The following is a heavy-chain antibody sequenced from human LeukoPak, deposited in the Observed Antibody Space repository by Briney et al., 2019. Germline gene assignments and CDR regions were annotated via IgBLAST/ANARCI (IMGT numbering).Heavy chain of an antibody. CDR2: HYWNNDK. Sequence: SGPTLVNPTQTLTLTCTFSGFSLSTTGVGVAWIRQPPGKALEWLAVHYWNNDKSYSPSLKNRLTITKDTSKNQVVLILTNMGPVDTATYYCAHKGRGSGSYTMWGQGTLVTVSS. J-gene: IGHJ4*02. V-gene: IGHV2-5*01. D-gene: IGHD3-10*01. CDR1: GFSLSTTGVG. CDR3: AHKGRGSGSYTM.